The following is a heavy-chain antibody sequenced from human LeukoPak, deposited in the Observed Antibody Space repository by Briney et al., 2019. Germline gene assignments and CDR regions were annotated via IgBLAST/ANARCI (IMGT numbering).Heavy chain of an antibody. D-gene: IGHD1-14*01. CDR3: ARQPPQYYGIDV. V-gene: IGHV4-4*07. CDR1: GGSFSNYY. J-gene: IGHJ6*02. CDR2: IYTSGST. Sequence: SETLSLTCSVSGGSFSNYYWSWIPQPAGKGLEWIGRIYTSGSTNYNPSLKSRVTMSVDKSNNQFCLKQTSVTAADRAVYYCARQPPQYYGIDVWGQGTTVTVSS.